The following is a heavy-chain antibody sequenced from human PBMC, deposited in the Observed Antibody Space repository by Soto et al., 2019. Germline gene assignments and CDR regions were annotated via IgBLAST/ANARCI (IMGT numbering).Heavy chain of an antibody. Sequence: ASVKVSCKASGYTFTGYYMHWVRQAPGQGLEWMGWINPNSGGTNYAQKFQGRVTMTRDTSISTAYMELSRLRSDDTAVYYCARDIFAVTTMTRGFDYWGQGTLVTVS. D-gene: IGHD4-17*01. V-gene: IGHV1-2*02. J-gene: IGHJ4*02. CDR3: ARDIFAVTTMTRGFDY. CDR2: INPNSGGT. CDR1: GYTFTGYY.